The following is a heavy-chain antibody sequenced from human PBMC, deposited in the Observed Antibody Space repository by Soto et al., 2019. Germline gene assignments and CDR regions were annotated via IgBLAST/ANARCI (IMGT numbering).Heavy chain of an antibody. J-gene: IGHJ5*02. D-gene: IGHD5-12*01. V-gene: IGHV4-31*03. Sequence: SETLSLTCTVSGGSISSVGYYWSWIRQHPGKGLEWIGYIYYSGSTYYNPSLKGRVTISVDTSKNQFSLKLSSVTAADTAVYYCAREVVATRNWFDPWGQGTLVTVS. CDR1: GGSISSVGYY. CDR2: IYYSGST. CDR3: AREVVATRNWFDP.